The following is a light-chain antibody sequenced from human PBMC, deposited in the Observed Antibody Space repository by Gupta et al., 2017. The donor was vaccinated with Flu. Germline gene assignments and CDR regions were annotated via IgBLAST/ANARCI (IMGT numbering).Light chain of an antibody. J-gene: IGLJ1*01. Sequence: NIGAGYDVHWYQQIPGKVPKLLIYSDKNRPSGVPARFSGSKSGTSASLAITGLQADDEADYYCQSYDRTLSGSYVFGSGTRVTVL. CDR3: QSYDRTLSGSYV. CDR2: SDK. V-gene: IGLV1-40*01. CDR1: NIGAGYD.